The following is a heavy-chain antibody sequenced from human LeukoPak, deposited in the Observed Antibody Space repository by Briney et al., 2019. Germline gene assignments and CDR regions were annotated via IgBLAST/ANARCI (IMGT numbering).Heavy chain of an antibody. D-gene: IGHD4-17*01. CDR1: GGSVSSGSYY. CDR2: IYYSGST. V-gene: IGHV4-61*01. J-gene: IGHJ4*02. CDR3: AREWAYGADRRSFDY. Sequence: SETLSLTCTVSGGSVSSGSYYWSWIRQPPGNGLEWIGYIYYSGSTNYNPSLKSRVTISVDTSKNQFSLKLSSVTAADTAVYYCAREWAYGADRRSFDYWGQGTLVTVSS.